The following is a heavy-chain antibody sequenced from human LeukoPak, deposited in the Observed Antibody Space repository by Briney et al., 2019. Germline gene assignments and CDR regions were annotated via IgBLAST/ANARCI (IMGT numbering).Heavy chain of an antibody. D-gene: IGHD3-10*01. CDR1: GFTVSSNY. CDR3: ARLWFGEEGGFDY. CDR2: IYSGGRI. J-gene: IGHJ4*02. V-gene: IGHV3-53*01. Sequence: GGSLRLSCAASGFTVSSNYMSWVRQAPGKGLEWVSVIYSGGRIYYADSVKGRSTISRDNSKNTLYLQMNSLRAEDTAVYYCARLWFGEEGGFDYWGQGTLVTVSS.